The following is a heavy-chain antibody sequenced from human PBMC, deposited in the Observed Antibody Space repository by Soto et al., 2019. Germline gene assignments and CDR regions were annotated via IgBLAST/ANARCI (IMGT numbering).Heavy chain of an antibody. CDR3: ARGSQNFWMREDAFDI. J-gene: IGHJ3*02. CDR1: GFSFSTYS. CDR2: IHSSSRYI. V-gene: IGHV3-21*01. D-gene: IGHD3-3*01. Sequence: EVQLVESGGGQVKPGGSLRLSCAASGFSFSTYSMNWVLQAPGKGLEWVSSIHSSSRYIYYADSVKGRFTISRDNAKNSLFLQMSSLRAEDTAVYYCARGSQNFWMREDAFDIWGQGTMVSVSS.